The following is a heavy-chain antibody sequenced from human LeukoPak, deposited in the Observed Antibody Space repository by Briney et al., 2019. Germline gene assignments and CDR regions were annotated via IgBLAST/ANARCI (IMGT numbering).Heavy chain of an antibody. CDR1: GGSFSGYY. CDR2: INHSGST. J-gene: IGHJ4*02. CDR3: ARRLEQFDY. D-gene: IGHD1/OR15-1a*01. Sequence: ASETLSLTCAVYGGSFSGYYWSWIRQPPGKGPEWIGEINHSGSTNYNPSLKSRVTISVDTSKNQFSLKLSSVTAADTAVYYCARRLEQFDYWGQGTLVTVSS. V-gene: IGHV4-34*01.